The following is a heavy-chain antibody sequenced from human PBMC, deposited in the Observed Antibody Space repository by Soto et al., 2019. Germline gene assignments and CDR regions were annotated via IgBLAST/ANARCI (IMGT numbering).Heavy chain of an antibody. Sequence: GGSLRLSCAASGFIFSNYAMNWVRQAPGKGLGWVSVIGGRGGSAYYADSVQGRFTISRDNSKNTLSLQMGSLTADDTAIYYCVREGRGSFDFWGRGTMVTVSS. V-gene: IGHV3-23*01. CDR1: GFIFSNYA. CDR2: IGGRGGSA. D-gene: IGHD5-12*01. CDR3: VREGRGSFDF. J-gene: IGHJ3*01.